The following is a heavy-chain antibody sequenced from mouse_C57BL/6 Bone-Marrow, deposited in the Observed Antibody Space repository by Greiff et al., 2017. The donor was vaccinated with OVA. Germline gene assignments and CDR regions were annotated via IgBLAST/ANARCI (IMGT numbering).Heavy chain of an antibody. D-gene: IGHD4-1*01. Sequence: VQLQQSGAELVRPGALVKLSCTASGFNIKDDYMHWVKQRPEQGLEWIGWIDPENGDTEYASKFQGKATITADTSSNTAYLQLSSLTSEDTAVYYCTTTGTERDYWGQGTTLTVSS. CDR1: GFNIKDDY. CDR3: TTTGTERDY. CDR2: IDPENGDT. J-gene: IGHJ2*01. V-gene: IGHV14-4*01.